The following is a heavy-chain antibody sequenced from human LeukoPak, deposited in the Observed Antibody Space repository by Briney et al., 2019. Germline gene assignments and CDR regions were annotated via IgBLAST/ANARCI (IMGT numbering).Heavy chain of an antibody. CDR2: ISWDGGST. J-gene: IGHJ4*02. D-gene: IGHD1-14*01. CDR1: GFTFGDYT. Sequence: GGSLRLSCAGYGFTFGDYTMHWVRQAPGKGLEWVSLISWDGGSTYYADSVKGRFTISRDNSQNSLYLQMNSLRTEDTALYYCAKEGSTTSSDFFDYWGQGTLVSVSS. V-gene: IGHV3-43*01. CDR3: AKEGSTTSSDFFDY.